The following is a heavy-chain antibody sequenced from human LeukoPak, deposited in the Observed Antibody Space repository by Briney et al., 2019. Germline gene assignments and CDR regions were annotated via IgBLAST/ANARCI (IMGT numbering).Heavy chain of an antibody. Sequence: PGGSLRLSCAASGFTFSSYWMHWVRQAQGQGLVWVSRINSDGSSTSYADSVKGRFTISRDNAKNTLYLQMNSLRAEDTAVYYCARSGYYYHYDYWGQGTLVTVSS. CDR2: INSDGSST. CDR1: GFTFSSYW. D-gene: IGHD3-22*01. J-gene: IGHJ4*02. CDR3: ARSGYYYHYDY. V-gene: IGHV3-74*01.